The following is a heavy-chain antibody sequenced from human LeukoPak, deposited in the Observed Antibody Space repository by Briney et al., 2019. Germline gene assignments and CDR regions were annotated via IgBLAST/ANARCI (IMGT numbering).Heavy chain of an antibody. D-gene: IGHD3-22*01. CDR1: GYTFTDYD. V-gene: IGHV1-18*01. J-gene: IGHJ4*02. CDR2: ISIYNGKT. CDR3: ARDRYYYDSSDFHYGDY. Sequence: ASVKVSCKASGYTFTDYDLIWVRQAPGQGLEWMGYISIYNGKTQIAQSLQGRVTMTTDTSTSTAYMELRSLRSDDTAVYYCARDRYYYDSSDFHYGDYWGQGTLVTVSS.